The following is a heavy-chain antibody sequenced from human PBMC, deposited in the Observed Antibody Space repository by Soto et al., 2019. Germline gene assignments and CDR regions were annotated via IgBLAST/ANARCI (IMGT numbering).Heavy chain of an antibody. CDR3: ARTLYYYDSSGYYDY. D-gene: IGHD3-22*01. CDR2: IYYSGST. Sequence: PSETLSLTCTVSGGSISGYYWIWIRQPPGKGLEWIGYIYYSGSTNYNPSLKSRVTISVDTSKNQFSLKLSSVTAADTAVYYCARTLYYYDSSGYYDYWGQGTLVTVSS. V-gene: IGHV4-59*01. J-gene: IGHJ4*02. CDR1: GGSISGYY.